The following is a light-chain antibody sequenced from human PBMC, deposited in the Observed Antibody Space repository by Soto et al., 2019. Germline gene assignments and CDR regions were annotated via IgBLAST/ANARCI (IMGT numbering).Light chain of an antibody. J-gene: IGKJ1*01. V-gene: IGKV4-1*01. CDR1: PRVFYSSNNKHY. Sequence: DIVMTQSPDSLAVSLGERATINCKSSPRVFYSSNNKHYLAWYQQTPGQPPKLLIYWASTRESGVPDRFSGSGSGTDFTLTSSSLQAEDVAVYYWKQYYNTPPGTFGQGTKVDIK. CDR3: KQYYNTPPGT. CDR2: WAS.